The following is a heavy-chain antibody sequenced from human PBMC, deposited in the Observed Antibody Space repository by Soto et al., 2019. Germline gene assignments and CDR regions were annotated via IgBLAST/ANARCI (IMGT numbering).Heavy chain of an antibody. Sequence: GGSLRLSCAASGFTFSSYSMNWVRQAPGKGLEWVSYISSSSTIYYADPVKGRFTISRDNAKNLLYLQRNSLRAEDTAVYYWARAGLTVRFVYYWGQGTLVTVSS. V-gene: IGHV3-48*01. J-gene: IGHJ4*02. D-gene: IGHD2-8*01. CDR1: GFTFSSYS. CDR3: ARAGLTVRFVYY. CDR2: ISSSSTI.